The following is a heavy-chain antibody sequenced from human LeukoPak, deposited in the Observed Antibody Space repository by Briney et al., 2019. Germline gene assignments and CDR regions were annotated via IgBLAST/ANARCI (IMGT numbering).Heavy chain of an antibody. D-gene: IGHD2-21*02. CDR1: GFTFSTYA. CDR3: AREPSGYCGGDCYSSPYDY. CDR2: ISSSSSYI. V-gene: IGHV3-21*01. Sequence: GGSLRLSCAASGFTFSTYAMSWVRQAPGEGLEWVSSISSSSSYIYYADSVKGRFTISRDNAKNSLYLQMNSLRAEDTAVYYCAREPSGYCGGDCYSSPYDYWGQGTLVTVSS. J-gene: IGHJ4*02.